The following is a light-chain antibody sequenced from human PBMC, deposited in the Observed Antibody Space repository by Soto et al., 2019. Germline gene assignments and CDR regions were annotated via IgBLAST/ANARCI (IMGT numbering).Light chain of an antibody. Sequence: EVVMTQSPATLSVSPVERATFSCMASESVGSNLAWYQQKPGQAPSLLIYTTSTRASGVPARFSGSGSGTEFTLTINSLQTEDFGLYYCQQYNSWPRTFGQGTKVDIK. CDR1: ESVGSN. J-gene: IGKJ1*01. CDR3: QQYNSWPRT. CDR2: TTS. V-gene: IGKV3-15*01.